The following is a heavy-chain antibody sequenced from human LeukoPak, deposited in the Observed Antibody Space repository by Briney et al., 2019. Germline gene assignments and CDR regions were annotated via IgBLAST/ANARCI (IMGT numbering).Heavy chain of an antibody. CDR3: ARHSSGGRLNFDY. V-gene: IGHV4-59*08. J-gene: IGHJ4*02. CDR2: IYYSGST. Sequence: PSETLSLTCTVSGGSISSYYWSWIRQPPGKGLEWIGYIYYSGSTNYNPSLKSRVTISVDTSKNQFSLKLSSVTAADTAVYYCARHSSGGRLNFDYWGKGTLVTVSS. CDR1: GGSISSYY. D-gene: IGHD3-16*01.